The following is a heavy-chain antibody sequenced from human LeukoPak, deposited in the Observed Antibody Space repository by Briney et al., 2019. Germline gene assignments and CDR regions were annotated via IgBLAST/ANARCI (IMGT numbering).Heavy chain of an antibody. V-gene: IGHV1-8*03. Sequence: GASVKVSCKASGYTFTSYDTNWVRQATGQGLEWMGWMNPNSGNTGYAQKFQGRVTITRNTSISTAYMELRSLRSDDTAVYYCAREVRGGTFDIWGQGTMVTVSS. CDR3: AREVRGGTFDI. CDR2: MNPNSGNT. J-gene: IGHJ3*02. CDR1: GYTFTSYD. D-gene: IGHD3-10*01.